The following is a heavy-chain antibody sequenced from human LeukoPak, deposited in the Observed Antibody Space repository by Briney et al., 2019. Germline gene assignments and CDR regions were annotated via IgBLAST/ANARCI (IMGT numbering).Heavy chain of an antibody. CDR1: GYSFTTYA. Sequence: SVKVSCKASGYSFTTYAMNWVRQAPGQGLEWMGGIIPIFGTANYAQKFQGRVTITADESTSTAYMELSSLRSEDTAVYYCARGQRNWGQGTLVTVSS. CDR2: IIPIFGTA. CDR3: ARGQRN. V-gene: IGHV1-69*13. J-gene: IGHJ4*02.